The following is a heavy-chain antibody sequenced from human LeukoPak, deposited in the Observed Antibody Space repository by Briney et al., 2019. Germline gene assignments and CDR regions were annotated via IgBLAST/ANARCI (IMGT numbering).Heavy chain of an antibody. Sequence: SETLSLTCAVYGGSFSGYYWSWIRQPPGKGLEWIGEINHSGSTNYNPSLKSRVTISVDTSKNQFSLKLSSVTAADTAVYYCASCLSYYYDSSGHQVRDAFDIWGQGTMVTVSS. CDR1: GGSFSGYY. CDR2: INHSGST. CDR3: ASCLSYYYDSSGHQVRDAFDI. D-gene: IGHD3-22*01. J-gene: IGHJ3*02. V-gene: IGHV4-34*01.